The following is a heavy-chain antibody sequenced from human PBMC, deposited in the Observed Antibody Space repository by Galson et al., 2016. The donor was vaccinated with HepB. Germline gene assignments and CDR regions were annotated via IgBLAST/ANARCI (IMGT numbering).Heavy chain of an antibody. D-gene: IGHD4-11*01. CDR2: LSPDGTDK. CDR1: GFTFNDYW. V-gene: IGHV3-7*01. CDR3: ARVDYTDEGINV. J-gene: IGHJ6*02. Sequence: LRLSCAASGFTFNDYWMTWVRQAPGKGLEWVANLSPDGTDKRYAGSVKGRFTISRDNPNNSVFPQMSSLRAEDTALYYCARVDYTDEGINVWGQGTTVTVSS.